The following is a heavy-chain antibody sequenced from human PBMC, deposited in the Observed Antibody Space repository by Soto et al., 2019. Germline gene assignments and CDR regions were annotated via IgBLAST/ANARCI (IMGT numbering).Heavy chain of an antibody. J-gene: IGHJ5*02. V-gene: IGHV3-23*01. CDR1: GFIFSDYA. D-gene: IGHD3-16*01. CDR2: ISAIGGSV. Sequence: EVQLLDSGGGLVQPGGSLRLSCTASGFIFSDYAMTWVRQTPGKGLEWVSAISAIGGSVYYADSVKGRLTISRENSKNTVYLQMGSLRAEDTAIYYCAKGLTKGNYVPSDPWGHGTLVTVSS. CDR3: AKGLTKGNYVPSDP.